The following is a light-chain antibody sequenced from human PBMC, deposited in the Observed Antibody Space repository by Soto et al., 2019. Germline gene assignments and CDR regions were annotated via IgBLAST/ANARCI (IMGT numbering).Light chain of an antibody. Sequence: EFVLTQSPGTLSLFPGERATLSCRASQSVSSNYLAWYQQKPGQAPRLLLYGASSRATGIPDRFSGTGSGTDFTLTISRLEPEDFAVYYCQQYGTSPWTFGQGTNVEIK. V-gene: IGKV3-20*01. CDR3: QQYGTSPWT. CDR1: QSVSSNY. J-gene: IGKJ1*01. CDR2: GAS.